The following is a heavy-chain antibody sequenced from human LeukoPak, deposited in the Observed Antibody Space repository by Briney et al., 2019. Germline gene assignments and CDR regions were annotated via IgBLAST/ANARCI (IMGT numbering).Heavy chain of an antibody. CDR1: GGSFSGYY. D-gene: IGHD6-19*01. CDR3: ARPIRAAGSDAFDI. J-gene: IGHJ3*02. V-gene: IGHV4-34*01. Sequence: SETLSLTCAVYGGSFSGYYWSWIRQPPGKGLEWIGEINHSGSTNYNPSLKSRVTISVDTSKNQFSLKLSSVTAADTAVYYCARPIRAAGSDAFDIWGQGAMVTVSS. CDR2: INHSGST.